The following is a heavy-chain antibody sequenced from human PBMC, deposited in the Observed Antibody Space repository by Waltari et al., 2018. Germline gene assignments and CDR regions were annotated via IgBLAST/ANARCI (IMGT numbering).Heavy chain of an antibody. D-gene: IGHD1-26*01. CDR1: GFTFSSYS. Sequence: VQLVESGGGLVKPGGSLRLSCAASGFTFSSYSMNWVRQAPGQRLEWRGWINAGNGNTKYSQKFQGRVTITRDTSASTAYMELSSLRSEDTAVYYCARASGSPNAFDIWGQGTMVTVSS. J-gene: IGHJ3*02. V-gene: IGHV1-3*01. CDR3: ARASGSPNAFDI. CDR2: INAGNGNT.